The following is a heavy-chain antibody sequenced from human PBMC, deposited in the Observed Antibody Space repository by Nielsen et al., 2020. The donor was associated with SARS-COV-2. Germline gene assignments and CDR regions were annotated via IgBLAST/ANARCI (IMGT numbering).Heavy chain of an antibody. D-gene: IGHD2-15*01. CDR1: GDSITSGGSS. V-gene: IGHV4-31*03. CDR2: RSYGGNT. J-gene: IGHJ5*02. CDR3: ARGAAFFDP. Sequence: SETLSLTCTVSGDSITSGGSSWTWIRHHRLRGLEWLGSRSYGGNTYSNPSLDSRLLISVDTSANQFSLSLNSVTDADTAIYYCARGAAFFDPWGQGIRVTVSS.